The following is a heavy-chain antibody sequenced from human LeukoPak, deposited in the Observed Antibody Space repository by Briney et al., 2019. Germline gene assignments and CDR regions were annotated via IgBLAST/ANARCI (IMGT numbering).Heavy chain of an antibody. CDR2: FKSKAAGGTT. CDR1: GFTFSVTW. D-gene: IGHD1-26*01. J-gene: IGHJ3*02. Sequence: GGSLRLSCAASGFTFSVTWMSWVRQAPGRGLEWVGRFKSKAAGGTTDYAAPVAGRFTISRDDSKNMLYLQMNSLKTEDTAMYYCTRGAPQADVFDIWGQGTMITVSS. V-gene: IGHV3-15*01. CDR3: TRGAPQADVFDI.